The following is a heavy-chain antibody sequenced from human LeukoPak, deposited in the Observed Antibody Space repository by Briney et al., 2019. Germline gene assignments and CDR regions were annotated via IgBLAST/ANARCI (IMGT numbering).Heavy chain of an antibody. Sequence: GASVKVSCKASGYTFTSYGISWVRQAPGQGLEWMGGIIPIFGTANYAQKFQGRVTITADKSTSTAYMELRSLRSDDTAVYYCARSGYCSGGSCYSGAFDIWGQGTMVTVSS. CDR1: GYTFTSYG. CDR3: ARSGYCSGGSCYSGAFDI. J-gene: IGHJ3*02. D-gene: IGHD2-15*01. V-gene: IGHV1-69*06. CDR2: IIPIFGTA.